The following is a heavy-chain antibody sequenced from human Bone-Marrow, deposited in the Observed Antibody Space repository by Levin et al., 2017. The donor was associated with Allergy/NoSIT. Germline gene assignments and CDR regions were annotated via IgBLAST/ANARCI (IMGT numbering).Heavy chain of an antibody. V-gene: IGHV2-5*02. D-gene: IGHD3-10*01. J-gene: IGHJ4*02. CDR3: AHHKFWFGEFPFDF. CDR1: GFSLSSNGVG. Sequence: VSGPTLVKPTQTFTLTCTFSGFSLSSNGVGVGWIRQAPGKALEWLALIYWDDDKRYSPSLKSRLNITKDTSKNQVVLTMTNMSPVDTGTYYCAHHKFWFGEFPFDFWGRGSLVTVSS. CDR2: IYWDDDK.